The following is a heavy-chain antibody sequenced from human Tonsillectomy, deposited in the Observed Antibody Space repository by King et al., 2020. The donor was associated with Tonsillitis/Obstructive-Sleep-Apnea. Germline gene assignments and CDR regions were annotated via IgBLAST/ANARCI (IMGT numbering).Heavy chain of an antibody. CDR2: IYPGDSDT. D-gene: IGHD2-2*01. J-gene: IGHJ4*02. CDR3: ARRYCTSSSCYVKYFDY. CDR1: GYSFTNYW. Sequence: QLVQSGAEVKKPGESLKISCKGSGYSFTNYWIAWVRQMPGKGLEWMGIIYPGDSDTRYSPSFKGQVTLSADKSISTAYLPWSILKASDTAMYYCARRYCTSSSCYVKYFDYWGQGTLVTVSS. V-gene: IGHV5-51*01.